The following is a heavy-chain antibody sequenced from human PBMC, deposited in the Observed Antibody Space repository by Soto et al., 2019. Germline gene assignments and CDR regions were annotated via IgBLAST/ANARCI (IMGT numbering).Heavy chain of an antibody. J-gene: IGHJ6*04. CDR3: TRDDDHCSGGRCYGVPMDV. V-gene: IGHV3-66*01. Sequence: EVQLVESGGGLVQPGGSLRLSCAASGFTVSSKYMSWVRQAPGKGLEWVSLIQSGGSTYYAGSVKARFTISRDNSENTLFLQMNSLRVEDTVVYDCTRDDDHCSGGRCYGVPMDVWGKGTMVTVSA. D-gene: IGHD2-15*01. CDR2: IQSGGST. CDR1: GFTVSSKY.